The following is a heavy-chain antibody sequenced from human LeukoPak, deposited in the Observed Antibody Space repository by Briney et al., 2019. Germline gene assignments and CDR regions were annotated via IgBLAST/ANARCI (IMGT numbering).Heavy chain of an antibody. J-gene: IGHJ4*02. CDR2: ISSGGTTI. V-gene: IGHV3-48*01. D-gene: IGHD1-1*01. Sequence: PGGSLRLSCAASGFTFSSYSMNWVRQAPGKGLEWVSYISSGGTTIYYADSVKGRFTISRDNAKNSLYLQMNSLRAEDTAVYYCARESSGWNENYWGQGTLVTVSS. CDR1: GFTFSSYS. CDR3: ARESSGWNENY.